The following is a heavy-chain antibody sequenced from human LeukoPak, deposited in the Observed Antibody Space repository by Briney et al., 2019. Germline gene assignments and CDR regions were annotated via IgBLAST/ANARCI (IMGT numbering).Heavy chain of an antibody. Sequence: GGSLRLSCAASGFTFDDYAMHWVRQVPGKGLEWVSLLSWDGADTYYADSVKGRFTISRDNSKNSLYLQMNSLRAEDTALYYCAKDTGRSFWSGYFFDYWGPGTLVTVSS. V-gene: IGHV3-43D*03. CDR1: GFTFDDYA. CDR2: LSWDGADT. D-gene: IGHD3-3*01. J-gene: IGHJ4*02. CDR3: AKDTGRSFWSGYFFDY.